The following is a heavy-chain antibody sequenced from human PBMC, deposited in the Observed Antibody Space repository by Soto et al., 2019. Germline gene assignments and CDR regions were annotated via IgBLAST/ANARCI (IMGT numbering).Heavy chain of an antibody. V-gene: IGHV1-3*01. CDR1: GYTLSTYA. J-gene: IGHJ5*02. CDR3: ASRPTVPAWFDR. D-gene: IGHD4-17*01. Sequence: QVQLVQSGAEVKKPGASVQVSCKASGYTLSTYAIHWLRQAPGQRFEWMGWFNAGTGDTKFSQKSQDRLTFIVDTPANPAYRELEPLGPEDTAVYYWASRPTVPAWFDRWGREPWSPSPQ. CDR2: FNAGTGDT.